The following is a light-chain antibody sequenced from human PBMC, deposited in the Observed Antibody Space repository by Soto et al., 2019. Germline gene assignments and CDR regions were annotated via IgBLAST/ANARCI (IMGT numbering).Light chain of an antibody. CDR3: SSYTSSSILVV. V-gene: IGLV2-14*01. CDR2: DVS. Sequence: QSALTQPPSASGSPGQSVTISCTGTSSDVGGYNYVSWYQQHPGKAPKLMIYDVSNRPSGVSNRFSGSKSGNTASLTISGLQAEDEADYYCSSYTSSSILVVFGGGTKLTVL. J-gene: IGLJ2*01. CDR1: SSDVGGYNY.